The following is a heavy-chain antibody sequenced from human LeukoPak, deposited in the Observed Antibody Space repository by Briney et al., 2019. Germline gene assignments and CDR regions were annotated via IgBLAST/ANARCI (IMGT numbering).Heavy chain of an antibody. CDR3: AREKCSSTSCYVET. CDR1: GYTFTSYG. Sequence: ASVKVSCKASGYTFTSYGISWVRQAPGQGLEWMGWISAYNGNTNYAQKLQGRVTMTTDTSTSTAYMELRSLRSDDTAVYYCAREKCSSTSCYVETWGQGTLVTVSS. V-gene: IGHV1-18*01. D-gene: IGHD2-2*01. J-gene: IGHJ5*02. CDR2: ISAYNGNT.